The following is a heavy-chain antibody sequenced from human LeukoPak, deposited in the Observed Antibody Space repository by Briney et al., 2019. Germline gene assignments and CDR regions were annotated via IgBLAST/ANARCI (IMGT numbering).Heavy chain of an antibody. Sequence: PGGSLRLSCAASGFTVSSNYMSWVRQAPGKGLEWVSVIYSGGSTYYADSVKGRFTISRDNAKSTLYLQMNSLRAEDTAVYYCARETIWSGYYHFDDWGQGTLVTVSS. J-gene: IGHJ4*02. CDR2: IYSGGST. CDR1: GFTVSSNY. V-gene: IGHV3-53*01. CDR3: ARETIWSGYYHFDD. D-gene: IGHD3-3*01.